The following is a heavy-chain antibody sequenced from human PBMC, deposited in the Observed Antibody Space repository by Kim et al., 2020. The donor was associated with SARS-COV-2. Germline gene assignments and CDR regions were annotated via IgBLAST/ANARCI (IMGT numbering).Heavy chain of an antibody. CDR2: IKSKTDGGTT. V-gene: IGHV3-15*01. D-gene: IGHD5-18*01. CDR3: TTLDIGIATWIQLWANRENYFDY. Sequence: GGSLRLSCAASGFTFSNAWMSWVRQAPGKGLEWVGRIKSKTDGGTTDYAAPVKGRFTISRDDSKNTLYLQMNSLKTEDTAVYYCTTLDIGIATWIQLWANRENYFDYWGQGTLVTVSS. CDR1: GFTFSNAW. J-gene: IGHJ4*02.